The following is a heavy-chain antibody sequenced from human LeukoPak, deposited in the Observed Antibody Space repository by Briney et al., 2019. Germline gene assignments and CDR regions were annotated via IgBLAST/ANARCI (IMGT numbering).Heavy chain of an antibody. CDR2: FDPEDGET. J-gene: IGHJ4*02. Sequence: ASVKVSCKVSGYTLTELSMHWVRQTPGKGLEWMGGFDPEDGETIYAQKFQGRVTMTEDTSTDTAYMELSSLRSEDTAVYYCATDRMYNWNDGGLDYWGQGTLVTVSS. CDR1: GYTLTELS. D-gene: IGHD1-20*01. CDR3: ATDRMYNWNDGGLDY. V-gene: IGHV1-24*01.